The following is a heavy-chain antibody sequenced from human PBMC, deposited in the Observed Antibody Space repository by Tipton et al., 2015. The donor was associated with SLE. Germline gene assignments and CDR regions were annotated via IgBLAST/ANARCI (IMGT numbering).Heavy chain of an antibody. J-gene: IGHJ4*02. V-gene: IGHV3-30*02. D-gene: IGHD3-10*02. Sequence: SLRLSCAASGFTFSNYGMHWVRQAPGKGLEWVAFIRSDGSNKCCADSVKGRFTISRDNAENSVFLHMNSLRAENTAVYYCARDPDVSYFYHWGQGTLVTVSS. CDR2: IRSDGSNK. CDR3: ARDPDVSYFYH. CDR1: GFTFSNYG.